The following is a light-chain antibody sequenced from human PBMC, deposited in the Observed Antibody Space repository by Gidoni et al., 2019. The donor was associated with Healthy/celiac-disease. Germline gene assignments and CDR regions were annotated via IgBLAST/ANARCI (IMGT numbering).Light chain of an antibody. CDR1: SHPVSTSYY. CDR2: STN. CDR3: VLYMGSGSWV. Sequence: QTVVTQEPSFSVSPGGTVTLTCGLSSHPVSTSYYPSWYQQTPGQAPRTLIYSTNTRSSGVPHRFSGSILGNKAALTIRGAQADDESDYYCVLYMGSGSWVFGGGTKLTVL. V-gene: IGLV8-61*01. J-gene: IGLJ3*02.